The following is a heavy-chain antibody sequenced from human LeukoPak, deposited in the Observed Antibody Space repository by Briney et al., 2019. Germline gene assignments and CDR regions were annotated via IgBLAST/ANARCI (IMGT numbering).Heavy chain of an antibody. CDR1: GYTFTGYY. Sequence: ASVKVSCTASGYTFTGYYMHWVRQAPGQGLEWMGWINPNSGGTNYAQKFQGRVTMTRDTSISTAYMELSRLRSDDTAVYYCARGVEGGSYYYDSSGYPLYFDYWGQGTLVTVSS. V-gene: IGHV1-2*02. CDR2: INPNSGGT. D-gene: IGHD3-22*01. J-gene: IGHJ4*02. CDR3: ARGVEGGSYYYDSSGYPLYFDY.